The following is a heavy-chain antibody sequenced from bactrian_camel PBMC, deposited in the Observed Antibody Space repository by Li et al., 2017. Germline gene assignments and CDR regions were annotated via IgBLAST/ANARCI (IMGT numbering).Heavy chain of an antibody. J-gene: IGHJ6*01. Sequence: HVQLVESGGGSVQAGGSLRLSCTASGFTVGDSDVGWFHQDARNECELVSTIDKYGNAYYPDSMKGRFTISKDNARNTLFLQMNSLKTEDTAVYYCTTARHDGVLWSPRYLPDFGYWGQGTQVTVS. V-gene: IGHV3S55*01. D-gene: IGHD1*01. CDR1: GFTVGDSD. CDR2: IDKYGNA. CDR3: TTARHDGVLWSPRYLPDFGY.